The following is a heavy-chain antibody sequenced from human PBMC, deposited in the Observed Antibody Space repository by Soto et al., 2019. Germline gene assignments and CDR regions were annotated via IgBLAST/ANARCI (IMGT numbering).Heavy chain of an antibody. CDR2: RSYDGSTK. J-gene: IGHJ6*02. V-gene: IGHV3-30-3*01. Sequence: QVQLVESGGGVVQPGKSLRLSCAASGFTFSTYVMHWVRQAPGKGLEWVAVRSYDGSTKYYADSVRGRFTISRDNSKNTLYLQMNRLRSEDTAVYYCVRGLYSGTYYYGMDVWGQGTTVTVSS. CDR3: VRGLYSGTYYYGMDV. CDR1: GFTFSTYV. D-gene: IGHD1-26*01.